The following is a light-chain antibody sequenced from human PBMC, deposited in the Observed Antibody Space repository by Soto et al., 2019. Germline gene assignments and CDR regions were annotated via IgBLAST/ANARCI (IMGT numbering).Light chain of an antibody. CDR3: QVWDSSSDHYV. Sequence: SYELTQPPSVSVSPGQTARITCSGDALPQQYAYWYQQKPGRAPLLVIYKDDERPSGIPERFSGSSSGTTVTLTISGVQADDEADYYCQVWDSSSDHYVFGVGTKVTVL. CDR1: ALPQQY. V-gene: IGLV3-25*02. CDR2: KDD. J-gene: IGLJ1*01.